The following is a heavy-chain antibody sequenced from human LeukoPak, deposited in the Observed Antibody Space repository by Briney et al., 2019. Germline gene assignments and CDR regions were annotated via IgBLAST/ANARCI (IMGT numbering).Heavy chain of an antibody. Sequence: PSETLSLTCSVSGGSISNYSWTWIRQPPGKGLEWIGYIYSSGSTYYNPSLKSRVTISVDTSKNRFSLKLRTVTAADTAVYYCARRPTGDPKFDYWGQGTLVTVSS. V-gene: IGHV4-59*08. CDR2: IYSSGST. J-gene: IGHJ4*02. CDR3: ARRPTGDPKFDY. CDR1: GGSISNYS. D-gene: IGHD7-27*01.